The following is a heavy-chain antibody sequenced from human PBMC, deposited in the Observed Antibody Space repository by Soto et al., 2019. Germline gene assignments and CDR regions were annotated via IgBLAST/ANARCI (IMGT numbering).Heavy chain of an antibody. CDR1: GYTFTSYD. J-gene: IGHJ5*02. D-gene: IGHD6-19*01. CDR2: MNPNSGNT. CDR3: ARGRGRFSSGWYLNWFDP. Sequence: ASVKVACKASGYTFTSYDINWVRQATGQGLEWRGWMNPNSGNTGYAQKFQGRVTMTRNTSISTAYMELSSLRSEDTAGYYCARGRGRFSSGWYLNWFDPWGQGPLVTVSS. V-gene: IGHV1-8*01.